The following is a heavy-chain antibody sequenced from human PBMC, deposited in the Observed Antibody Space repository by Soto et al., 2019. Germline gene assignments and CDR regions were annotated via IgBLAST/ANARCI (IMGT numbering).Heavy chain of an antibody. Sequence: SETLSLTCTVSGSSISNAAYSWSWIRQPPGKGLEWIGYIYPSGMPFYNPSLRSRVTISIDRSNDQFSLNLKSVAAADTAVYYCARERGGYGLFDSWGQGTLVTVSS. CDR2: IYPSGMP. CDR1: GSSISNAAYS. J-gene: IGHJ4*02. CDR3: ARERGGYGLFDS. V-gene: IGHV4-30-2*01. D-gene: IGHD5-18*01.